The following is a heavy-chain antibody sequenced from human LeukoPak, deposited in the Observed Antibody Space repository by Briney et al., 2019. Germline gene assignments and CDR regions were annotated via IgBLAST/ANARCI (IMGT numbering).Heavy chain of an antibody. J-gene: IGHJ3*02. Sequence: ASVKVSCKASGYTFTGYYMHWVRQAPGQGLEWMGWVNPNSGGTNYAQKFQGRVTMTRDTSISTAYMELRSLRSDDTAVYYCARGSGSPDAFDIWGQGTMVTVSS. V-gene: IGHV1-2*02. CDR3: ARGSGSPDAFDI. CDR1: GYTFTGYY. CDR2: VNPNSGGT. D-gene: IGHD1-26*01.